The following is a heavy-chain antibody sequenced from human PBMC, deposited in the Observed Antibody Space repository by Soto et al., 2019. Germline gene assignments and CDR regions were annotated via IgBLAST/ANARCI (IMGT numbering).Heavy chain of an antibody. V-gene: IGHV4-59*01. CDR1: GGSISSYY. J-gene: IGHJ6*03. Sequence: QVQLQESGPGLVKPSETLSLTCTVSGGSISSYYWSWIRQPPGKGLEWIGYIYYSGSTNYNPSLKSRVTISVDTSKNQFSLKLSSVTAADTAVYYCARSSWTNGVWGYYYYYMDVWGKGTTVTVSS. CDR3: ARSSWTNGVWGYYYYYMDV. D-gene: IGHD2-8*01. CDR2: IYYSGST.